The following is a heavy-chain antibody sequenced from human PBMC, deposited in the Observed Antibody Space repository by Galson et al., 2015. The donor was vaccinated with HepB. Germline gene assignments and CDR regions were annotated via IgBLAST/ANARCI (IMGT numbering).Heavy chain of an antibody. D-gene: IGHD3-22*01. Sequence: ETLSLTCTVSGGSISSSSYYWGWIRQPPGKGLEWIGSIYYSGSTYYNPSLKSRVTISVDTSKNQFSLKLSSVTAADTAVYYCARQERKYYYDSSGYWGFDYWGQGTLVTVSS. CDR1: GGSISSSSYY. CDR2: IYYSGST. CDR3: ARQERKYYYDSSGYWGFDY. J-gene: IGHJ4*02. V-gene: IGHV4-39*01.